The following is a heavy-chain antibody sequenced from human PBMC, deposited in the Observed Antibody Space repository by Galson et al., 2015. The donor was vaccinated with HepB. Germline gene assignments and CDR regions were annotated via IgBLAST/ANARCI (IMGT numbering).Heavy chain of an antibody. CDR3: ARVYFGSGSSSAYWYFNL. J-gene: IGHJ2*01. Sequence: PGKGLESVSYISSTGTTMYYADSAKGRFTISRDNAQNSLYLQMNSLRDEDTAVYYCARVYFGSGSSSAYWYFNLWGRGALVTVSS. CDR2: ISSTGTTM. V-gene: IGHV3-48*02. D-gene: IGHD3-10*01.